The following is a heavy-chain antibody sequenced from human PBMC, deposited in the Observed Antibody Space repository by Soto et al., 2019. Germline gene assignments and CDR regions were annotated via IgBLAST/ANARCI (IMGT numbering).Heavy chain of an antibody. CDR3: ARGRLRNNWFDP. CDR2: INHSGST. D-gene: IGHD4-17*01. Sequence: QVQLQQWGAGLLKPSGTLSLTCAVYGGSFSGYYWSWIRQPPGKGLEWIGEINHSGSTNYNPSLKSRVTISVDTSKNQFSLKLSSVTAADTAVYYCARGRLRNNWFDPWGQGTLVTVSS. J-gene: IGHJ5*02. V-gene: IGHV4-34*01. CDR1: GGSFSGYY.